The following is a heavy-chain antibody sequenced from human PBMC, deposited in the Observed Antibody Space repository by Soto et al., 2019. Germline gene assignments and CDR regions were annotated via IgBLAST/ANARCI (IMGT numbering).Heavy chain of an antibody. D-gene: IGHD3-3*01. CDR3: ARALDRTAQRSYYYYGMDV. CDR2: IIPIFGTA. J-gene: IGHJ6*02. Sequence: VKVSCKASGGTFSSYAISWVRQAPGQGLEWMGGIIPIFGTANYAQKFQGRVTITADESTSTAYMELSSLRSEDTAVYYCARALDRTAQRSYYYYGMDVWGQGTTVTSP. V-gene: IGHV1-69*13. CDR1: GGTFSSYA.